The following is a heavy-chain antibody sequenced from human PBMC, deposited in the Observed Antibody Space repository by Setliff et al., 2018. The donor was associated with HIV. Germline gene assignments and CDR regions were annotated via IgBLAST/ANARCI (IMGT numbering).Heavy chain of an antibody. CDR2: IYYSGST. CDR1: GGSISSYY. D-gene: IGHD5-18*01. CDR3: ASGEYSYGYRFDY. V-gene: IGHV4-59*01. J-gene: IGHJ4*02. Sequence: SETLSLTCIVSGGSISSYYWSWIRQPPGKGLEWIGYIYYSGSTNYNPSLKSRVTISVDTSKNQFSLKLTSVTPADTAVYYCASGEYSYGYRFDYWGQGTLVTVSS.